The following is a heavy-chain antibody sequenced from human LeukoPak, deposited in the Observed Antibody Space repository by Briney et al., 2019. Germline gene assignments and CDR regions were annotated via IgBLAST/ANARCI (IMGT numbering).Heavy chain of an antibody. J-gene: IGHJ4*02. CDR3: TSGNSSGSDY. V-gene: IGHV3-73*01. D-gene: IGHD6-6*01. CDR1: GFTFSGSA. Sequence: GWSLRLSCAASGFTFSGSAMHWVRQASGKGLEWVGRIRSKTYSYATAYAASVKGRFTISRDDSKNTAYLQMISLKTEDTAVYYCTSGNSSGSDYWGQGTLVTVSS. CDR2: IRSKTYSYAT.